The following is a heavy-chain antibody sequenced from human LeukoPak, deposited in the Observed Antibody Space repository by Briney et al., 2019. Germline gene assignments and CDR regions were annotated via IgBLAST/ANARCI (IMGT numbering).Heavy chain of an antibody. D-gene: IGHD6-19*01. CDR1: GFTFSDYY. CDR2: ISSSSSYT. J-gene: IGHJ4*02. Sequence: VGSLRLSCAASGFTFSDYYMNWIRQAPGNGLDWVSYISSSSSYTNYADSVKGRFTISRDNGKKSLYLQMNSLRAEDTAVYYCARILEVASFHPFDYWGQGTLVTVSS. CDR3: ARILEVASFHPFDY. V-gene: IGHV3-11*03.